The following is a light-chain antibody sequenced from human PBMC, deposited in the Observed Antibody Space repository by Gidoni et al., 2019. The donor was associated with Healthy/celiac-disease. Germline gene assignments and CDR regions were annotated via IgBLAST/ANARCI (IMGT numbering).Light chain of an antibody. V-gene: IGKV3-11*01. CDR2: DAS. J-gene: IGKJ3*01. CDR3: QQRSNWPPFT. Sequence: EIVLTHSPATLSLSPGERATLTCRASQSVSSYLAWYQQKPGQAPRLLIYDASNRATGIPARFSGSGSGTDFTLTISSLEPEDFAVYYCQQRSNWPPFTFXPXTKVDIK. CDR1: QSVSSY.